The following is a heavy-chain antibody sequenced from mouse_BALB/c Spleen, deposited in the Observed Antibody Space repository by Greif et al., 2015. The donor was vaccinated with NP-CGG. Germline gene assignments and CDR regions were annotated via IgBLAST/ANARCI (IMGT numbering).Heavy chain of an antibody. J-gene: IGHJ2*01. Sequence: EVKLQESGAELVRSGASVKLSCTASGFNIKDYYMHWVKQRPEQGLEWIGWIDPENGDTEYAPKFQGKATMTADTSSNTAYLQLSSLTSEDTAVYYCNALGRNFSYYFDYWGQGTTLTVSS. V-gene: IGHV14-4*02. CDR3: NALGRNFSYYFDY. D-gene: IGHD3-1*01. CDR2: IDPENGDT. CDR1: GFNIKDYY.